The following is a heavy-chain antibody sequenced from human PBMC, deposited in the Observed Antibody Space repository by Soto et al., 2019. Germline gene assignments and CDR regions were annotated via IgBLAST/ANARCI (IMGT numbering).Heavy chain of an antibody. Sequence: WGTLRLSCAASGDTVISYGIHLFCLRPCPWLEWVEVIWYDDNKKNYADTVKGRFTMPRENSKNRMYLQMNSMRAEDAAVDYCARDMRFGGSAPRSWFDPWGQGKLVTVSS. J-gene: IGHJ5*02. CDR2: IWYDDNKK. D-gene: IGHD3-10*01. V-gene: IGHV3-33*08. CDR1: GDTVISYG. CDR3: ARDMRFGGSAPRSWFDP.